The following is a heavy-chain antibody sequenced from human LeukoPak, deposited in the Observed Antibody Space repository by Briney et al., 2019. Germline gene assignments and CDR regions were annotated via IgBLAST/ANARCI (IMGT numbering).Heavy chain of an antibody. CDR2: IYYSGST. CDR1: GGSISSSSYY. CDR3: VAVAGTIYYYYMDV. Sequence: SETLSLTCTVSGGSISSSSYYWGWIRQPPGKGLEWIGSIYYSGSTYYNPSLKSRVTISVDTSKNQFSLKLSSVTAADTAVCYCVAVAGTIYYYYMDVWGKGTTVTVSS. V-gene: IGHV4-39*07. D-gene: IGHD6-19*01. J-gene: IGHJ6*03.